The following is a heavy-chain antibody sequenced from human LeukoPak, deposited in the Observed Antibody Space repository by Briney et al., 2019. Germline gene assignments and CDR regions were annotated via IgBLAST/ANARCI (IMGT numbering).Heavy chain of an antibody. CDR3: ARSPCSTSCPYHMDV. J-gene: IGHJ6*03. Sequence: GGSLRLSCAASGLTFSDYYMRWIRQAPGKGLEWVSYISSSGSTIYYADSVKGRFTISRDNAKNSLYLQMNSLRAEDAAVYYCARSPCSTSCPYHMDVWGKGTTVTVSS. CDR2: ISSSGSTI. V-gene: IGHV3-11*04. D-gene: IGHD2-2*01. CDR1: GLTFSDYY.